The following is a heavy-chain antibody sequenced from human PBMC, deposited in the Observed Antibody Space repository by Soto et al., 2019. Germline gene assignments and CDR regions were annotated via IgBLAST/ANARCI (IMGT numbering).Heavy chain of an antibody. CDR2: ISYDGNNK. CDR3: AKGQHCSTTSCYFYYYGMVV. CDR1: GFTFSTYG. D-gene: IGHD2-2*01. J-gene: IGHJ6*02. Sequence: QVQLVESGGGVVQPGRSLRLSCAASGFTFSTYGMHWVRQAPGKGLEWVAVISYDGNNKYYADSVKGRLTISRDNSKNTLYLQMNSLRAEDTAVYYCAKGQHCSTTSCYFYYYGMVVWGQGTTVAVSS. V-gene: IGHV3-30*18.